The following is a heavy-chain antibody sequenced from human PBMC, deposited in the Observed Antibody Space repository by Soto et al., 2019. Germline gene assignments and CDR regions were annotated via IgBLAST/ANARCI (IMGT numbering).Heavy chain of an antibody. CDR3: ARKGYIGNFGLDV. CDR1: GYTFRNYD. CDR2: ISISKGKT. Sequence: QVQLVQSGAEVKRPGASVKVSCKASGYTFRNYDVAWVRRAPGHGLEWMGWISISKGKTYYQESLQGRVTMTMDTGTTTAYMEVRSLRSDGPAVYYCARKGYIGNFGLDVGGQGTTVTVSS. V-gene: IGHV1-18*01. D-gene: IGHD5-12*01. J-gene: IGHJ6*02.